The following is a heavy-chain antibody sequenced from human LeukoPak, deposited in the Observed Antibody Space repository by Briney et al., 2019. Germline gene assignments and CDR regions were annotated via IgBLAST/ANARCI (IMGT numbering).Heavy chain of an antibody. Sequence: PGGSLRLSCAASEFTFNSYAMTWVRQAPGKGLEWVSVIYHGGTTFYAESVKGRFAISRDNSENTLYLQMNNLRAEDTAVYYCARDAIYGDYLYYFDYWGQGTLVTVSS. CDR3: ARDAIYGDYLYYFDY. D-gene: IGHD4-17*01. J-gene: IGHJ4*02. CDR2: IYHGGTT. CDR1: EFTFNSYA. V-gene: IGHV3-66*01.